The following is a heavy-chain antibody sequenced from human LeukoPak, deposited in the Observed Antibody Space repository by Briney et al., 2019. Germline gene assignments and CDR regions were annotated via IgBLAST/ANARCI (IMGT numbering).Heavy chain of an antibody. CDR2: IYSDGTT. CDR3: ARGARGDIWESSFDY. V-gene: IGHV4-59*11. J-gene: IGHJ4*02. Sequence: SETLSLSCTISGGSISGHHWSWIRQPPGKGLEWIGYIYSDGTTKYNPSLESQVTISLDTSKNQFSLKLRSVTAADTAVYYCARGARGDIWESSFDYWGQGTLVTVSS. D-gene: IGHD1-26*01. CDR1: GGSISGHH.